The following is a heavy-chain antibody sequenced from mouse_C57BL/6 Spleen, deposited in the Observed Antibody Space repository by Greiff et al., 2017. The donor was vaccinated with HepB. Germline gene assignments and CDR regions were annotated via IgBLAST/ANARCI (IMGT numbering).Heavy chain of an antibody. Sequence: EVNVVESGEGLVKPGGSLKLSCAASGFTFSSYAMSWVRQTPEKRLEWVAYISSGGDYIYYADTVKGRFTISRDNARNTLYLQMSSLKSEDTAMYYCTREGTAQAFFDYWGQGTTLTVSS. CDR2: ISSGGDYI. CDR3: TREGTAQAFFDY. J-gene: IGHJ2*01. V-gene: IGHV5-9-1*02. CDR1: GFTFSSYA. D-gene: IGHD3-2*02.